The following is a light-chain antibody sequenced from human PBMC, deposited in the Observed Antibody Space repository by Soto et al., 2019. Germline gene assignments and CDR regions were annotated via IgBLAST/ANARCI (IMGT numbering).Light chain of an antibody. Sequence: QAVVTEEPSLTVSPGGTATLTCGSSTGAVTSGHYPYWFQQKPGQAPRTLIYDTNNQHSWTPARFSGSLLGGKAALTLSGAQPEDEAEYYCLLSYSGARLVVFGGGTKLTVL. CDR2: DTN. J-gene: IGLJ2*01. CDR1: TGAVTSGHY. V-gene: IGLV7-46*01. CDR3: LLSYSGARLVV.